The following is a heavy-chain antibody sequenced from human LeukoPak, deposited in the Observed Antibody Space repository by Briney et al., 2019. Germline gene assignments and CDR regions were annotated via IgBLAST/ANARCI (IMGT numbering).Heavy chain of an antibody. Sequence: PGGSLRLSCAASGFTFSSYAMSWVRQAPGKGLEWVSAISGYGGSTYYADSVKGRFTISRDNSKNTLYLQMNSLRAEDTAVYYCAKSSRGMIVVVAFDYWGQGTLVTVSS. D-gene: IGHD3-22*01. CDR2: ISGYGGST. CDR1: GFTFSSYA. J-gene: IGHJ4*02. V-gene: IGHV3-23*01. CDR3: AKSSRGMIVVVAFDY.